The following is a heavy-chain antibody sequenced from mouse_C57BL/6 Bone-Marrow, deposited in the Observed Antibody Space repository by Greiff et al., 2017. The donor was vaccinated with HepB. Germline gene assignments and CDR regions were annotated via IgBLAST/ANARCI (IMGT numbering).Heavy chain of an antibody. V-gene: IGHV1-64*01. Sequence: QVHVKQSGAELVKPGASVKLSCKASGYTFTSYWMHWVKQRPGQGLEWIGMIHPNSGSTNYNEKFKSKATLTVDKSSSTAYMQLSSLTSEDSAVYYCARSTTVPYWGQGTLVTVSA. D-gene: IGHD1-1*01. CDR1: GYTFTSYW. CDR3: ARSTTVPY. CDR2: IHPNSGST. J-gene: IGHJ3*01.